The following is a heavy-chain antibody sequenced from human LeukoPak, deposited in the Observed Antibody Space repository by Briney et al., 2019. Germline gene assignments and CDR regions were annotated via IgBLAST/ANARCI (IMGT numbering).Heavy chain of an antibody. CDR2: IKSKTDGGTT. J-gene: IGHJ4*02. CDR1: GFTFSNAL. D-gene: IGHD2-2*01. CDR3: TTEVVVVVPAAHDY. V-gene: IGHV3-15*01. Sequence: GGSLRLSCAASGFTFSNALMSWVRQAPGKGLEWVGRIKSKTDGGTTDYAAPVKGRFTISRDDPKNTLYLQMNSLKTEDTAVYYCTTEVVVVVPAAHDYWGQGTLVTVSS.